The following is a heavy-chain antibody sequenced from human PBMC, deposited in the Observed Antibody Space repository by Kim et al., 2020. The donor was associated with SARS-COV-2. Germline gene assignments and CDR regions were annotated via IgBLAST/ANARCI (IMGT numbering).Heavy chain of an antibody. V-gene: IGHV1-69*01. CDR3: ASLGGMDV. D-gene: IGHD7-27*01. J-gene: IGHJ6*02. CDR2: FGTA. Sequence: FGTANYAQKFQGRVTITADESTSTAYMELSSLRSEDTAVYYCASLGGMDVWGQGTTVTVSS.